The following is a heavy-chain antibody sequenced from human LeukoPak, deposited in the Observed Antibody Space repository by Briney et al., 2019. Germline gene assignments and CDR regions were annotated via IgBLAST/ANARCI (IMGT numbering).Heavy chain of an antibody. CDR1: GVTFSDYA. D-gene: IGHD2-2*01. J-gene: IGHJ4*02. CDR3: ARDIGVVGPDLDY. Sequence: GGSLRLSCAVSGVTFSDYAMSWVRQAPGKGLEWVSGISGRGGGTFYADSVKGRFTISRDDSKNTLYLQMSSLGAGDTAVYYCARDIGVVGPDLDYWGQGTLVTVSS. V-gene: IGHV3-23*01. CDR2: ISGRGGGT.